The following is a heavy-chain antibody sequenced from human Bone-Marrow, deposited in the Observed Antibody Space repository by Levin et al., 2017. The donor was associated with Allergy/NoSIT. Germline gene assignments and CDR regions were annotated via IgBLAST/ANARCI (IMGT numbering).Heavy chain of an antibody. CDR2: ISYDGSRK. CDR1: GFTFSHYG. CDR3: AKDAPSHCTDTACYGDFDF. J-gene: IGHJ4*02. V-gene: IGHV3-30*18. Sequence: GGSLRLSCAASGFTFSHYGIHWVRHVPGKGLEWVAVISYDGSRKYYADSVEGRFTVSRDNSKNTMYLQMSSLRLEDTAVYHCAKDAPSHCTDTACYGDFDFWGQGTRVTVSP. D-gene: IGHD2-15*01.